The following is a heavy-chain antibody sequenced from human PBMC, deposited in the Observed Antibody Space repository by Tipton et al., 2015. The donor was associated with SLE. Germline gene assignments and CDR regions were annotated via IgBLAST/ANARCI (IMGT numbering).Heavy chain of an antibody. CDR1: GFTFSSYW. CDR2: ISSSSSYI. V-gene: IGHV3-21*03. J-gene: IGHJ4*02. CDR3: VRDRGLIDFWSGYIIDY. D-gene: IGHD3-3*01. Sequence: SLRLSCAASGFTFSSYWMHWVRQAPGKGLEWVSSISSSSSYIYYADSVKGRFTISRDNAKNSLYLQMNSLRAEDTAVYYCVRDRGLIDFWSGYIIDYWGQGTLVTVSS.